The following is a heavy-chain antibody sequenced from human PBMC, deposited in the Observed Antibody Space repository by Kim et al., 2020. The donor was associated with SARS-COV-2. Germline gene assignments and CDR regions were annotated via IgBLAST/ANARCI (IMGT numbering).Heavy chain of an antibody. J-gene: IGHJ4*02. CDR3: ARTYTYGVGNVDH. Sequence: YRPPFQGQVTISADKSFTSAYLQWSSLKPSDTAMYYCARTYTYGVGNVDHWGQGTLVTVSS. D-gene: IGHD5-18*01. V-gene: IGHV5-51*01.